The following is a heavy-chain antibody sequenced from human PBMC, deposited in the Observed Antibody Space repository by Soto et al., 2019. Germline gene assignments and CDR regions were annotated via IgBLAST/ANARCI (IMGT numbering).Heavy chain of an antibody. Sequence: QVQLVQSGAEVKKPGASVKVSCKASGYTFTGYYMHWVRQAPGQGLEWMGWINPNSGGTNYAQKFQGWVTMTRDTSISTAYMELSRLRSDDTAVYYCARDSGYDSYYYYGMDVWGQGTTVTVSS. CDR3: ARDSGYDSYYYYGMDV. CDR1: GYTFTGYY. D-gene: IGHD5-12*01. V-gene: IGHV1-2*04. CDR2: INPNSGGT. J-gene: IGHJ6*02.